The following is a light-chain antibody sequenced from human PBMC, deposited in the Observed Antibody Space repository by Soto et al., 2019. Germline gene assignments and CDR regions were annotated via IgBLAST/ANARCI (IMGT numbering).Light chain of an antibody. CDR2: GNS. CDR3: QSYDISLSGWV. V-gene: IGLV1-40*01. J-gene: IGLJ3*02. Sequence: QSVLTQPPSVSGAPGQRVTISCTGSSSNIGAGYDVHWYQQLPGTAPKLLIYGNSNRPSGVPDRFSGSKSGTSASLAITGLRAEDDADYYGQSYDISLSGWVFGGGTKVTVL. CDR1: SSNIGAGYD.